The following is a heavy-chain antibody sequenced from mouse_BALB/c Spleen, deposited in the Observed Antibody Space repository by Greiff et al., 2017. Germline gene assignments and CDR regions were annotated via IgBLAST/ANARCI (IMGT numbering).Heavy chain of an antibody. Sequence: EVQVVESGGGLVQPGGSRKLSCAASGFTFSSFGMHWVRQAPEKGLEWVAYISSGSSTIYYADTVKGRFTISRDNPKNTLFLQMTSLRSEDTAMYYCARSPITTATWFAYWGQGTLVTVSA. CDR3: ARSPITTATWFAY. CDR2: ISSGSSTI. V-gene: IGHV5-17*02. J-gene: IGHJ3*01. CDR1: GFTFSSFG. D-gene: IGHD1-2*01.